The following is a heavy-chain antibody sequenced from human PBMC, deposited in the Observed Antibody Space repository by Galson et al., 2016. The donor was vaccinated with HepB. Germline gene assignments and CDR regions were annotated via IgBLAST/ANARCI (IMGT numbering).Heavy chain of an antibody. CDR3: ARMRLWFAEFDYYGMDV. D-gene: IGHD3-10*01. V-gene: IGHV2-70*01. CDR1: GFSLSTSGMC. Sequence: PALVKPTQTLTLTCTSSGFSLSTSGMCVSWIRQPPGKALEWLAFIDWDDDKYYSTSLKTRLTISKDTSKNQVVLTMTHMDPADTATYYCARMRLWFAEFDYYGMDVWGQGTTVTVSS. J-gene: IGHJ6*02. CDR2: IDWDDDK.